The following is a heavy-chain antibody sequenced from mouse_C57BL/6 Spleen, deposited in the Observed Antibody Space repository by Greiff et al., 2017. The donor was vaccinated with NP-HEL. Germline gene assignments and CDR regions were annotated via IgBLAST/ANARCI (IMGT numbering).Heavy chain of an antibody. CDR1: GFSFNTYA. CDR2: IRSKSNNYAT. V-gene: IGHV10-1*01. D-gene: IGHD4-1*01. Sequence: EVKVVESGGGLVQPKGSLKLSCAASGFSFNTYAMNWVRQAPGKGLEWVARIRSKSNNYATYYADSVKDRFTISRDDSESMLYLQMNNLKTEDTAMYYCVRLAGTGYFDYWGQGTTPTVSS. CDR3: VRLAGTGYFDY. J-gene: IGHJ2*01.